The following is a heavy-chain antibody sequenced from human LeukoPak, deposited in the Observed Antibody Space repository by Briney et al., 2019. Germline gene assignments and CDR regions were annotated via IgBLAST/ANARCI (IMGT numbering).Heavy chain of an antibody. CDR2: IYSDGTT. Sequence: GGSLRLSCAASGFTVSTNYMDWVRQSPEKGLEWISIIYSDGTTYYTDSVRGRFIISRDNSESTLHLQMNSLRAEDTAIYYCARLGFGSSWGERYYFDHWGQGTLVTVSS. CDR1: GFTVSTNY. D-gene: IGHD7-27*01. V-gene: IGHV3-66*01. CDR3: ARLGFGSSWGERYYFDH. J-gene: IGHJ4*02.